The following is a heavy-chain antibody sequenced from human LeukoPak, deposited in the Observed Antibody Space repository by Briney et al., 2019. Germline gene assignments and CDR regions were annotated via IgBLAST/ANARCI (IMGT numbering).Heavy chain of an antibody. CDR3: AKGPDSSGYGYYYGMVV. CDR2: IYSGGST. D-gene: IGHD3-22*01. CDR1: GFNVRRNY. J-gene: IGHJ6*02. Sequence: GGSLRLSCAASGFNVRRNYMNWVRQAPGKGLECVSVIYSGGSTYYADSVKGRFTISRDNAKNTLYLQMNSLRAEDTAVYYCAKGPDSSGYGYYYGMVVWGQGTTVTVSS. V-gene: IGHV3-53*01.